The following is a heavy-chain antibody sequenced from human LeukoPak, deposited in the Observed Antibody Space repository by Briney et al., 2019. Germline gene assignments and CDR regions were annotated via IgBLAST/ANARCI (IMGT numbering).Heavy chain of an antibody. Sequence: GGSLRLSCAASGFTFSNHAMTWLRQAPGKGLEWVSGISDNGGRTFYADSVKGRFTIPRDNSKNTVYLQMNGLRADDTAIYYCVKDPTRTTTGYFDFWGQGTLVTVSS. CDR1: GFTFSNHA. CDR3: VKDPTRTTTGYFDF. CDR2: ISDNGGRT. J-gene: IGHJ4*02. D-gene: IGHD4-11*01. V-gene: IGHV3-23*01.